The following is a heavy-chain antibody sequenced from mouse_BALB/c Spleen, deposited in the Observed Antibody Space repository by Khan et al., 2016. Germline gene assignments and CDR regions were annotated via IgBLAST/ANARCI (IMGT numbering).Heavy chain of an antibody. J-gene: IGHJ1*01. CDR2: INPGSGGT. CDR1: GYAFTYYL. D-gene: IGHD6-2*01. V-gene: IGHV1-54*01. CDR3: ARQRGDANYRYFDV. Sequence: QVQLQQSGTELVRPGTSVTVSCKASGYAFTYYLIDWLKQRPGQGLEWIGVINPGSGGTKYNEKFKDKATLTADKSSNTAYMQLSSLTSDDSAVYFCARQRGDANYRYFDVWGAGTTVTVSS.